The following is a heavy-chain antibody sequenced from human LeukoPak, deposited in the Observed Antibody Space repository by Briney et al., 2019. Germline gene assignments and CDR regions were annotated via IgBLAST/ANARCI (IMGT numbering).Heavy chain of an antibody. CDR1: GYTFTGYY. J-gene: IGHJ4*02. CDR3: ARDYYDSSGYPLAGGFDY. D-gene: IGHD3-22*01. Sequence: ASAKVSCKASGYTFTGYYMHWVRQAPGQGHEWMGWINPNSGGTNYAQKFQGRVTMTRDTSISTAYMELSRLRSDDTAAYYCARDYYDSSGYPLAGGFDYWGQGTLVTVSS. CDR2: INPNSGGT. V-gene: IGHV1-2*02.